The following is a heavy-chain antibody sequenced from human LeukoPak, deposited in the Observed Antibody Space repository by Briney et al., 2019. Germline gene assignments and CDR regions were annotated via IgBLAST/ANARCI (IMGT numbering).Heavy chain of an antibody. J-gene: IGHJ1*01. Sequence: GGSLRLSCAASGFTFSSYGMHWVRQAPAKGLEWVAFIRYDGSNKYYADSVKGRFTISRDNSKNTLYLQMNSLRAEDTAVYYCAKRGDIVVVPAAIAYFQHWGQGTLVTVSS. V-gene: IGHV3-30*02. CDR2: IRYDGSNK. CDR1: GFTFSSYG. CDR3: AKRGDIVVVPAAIAYFQH. D-gene: IGHD2-2*01.